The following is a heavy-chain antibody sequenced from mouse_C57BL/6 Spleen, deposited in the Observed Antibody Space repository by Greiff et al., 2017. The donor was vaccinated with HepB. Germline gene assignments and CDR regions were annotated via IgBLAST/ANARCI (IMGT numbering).Heavy chain of an antibody. J-gene: IGHJ4*01. CDR2: LYPGSGNT. CDR3: ANYYGSSYDYAMDY. V-gene: IGHV1-66*01. Sequence: QVQLQQSGPELVKPGASVKISCKASGYSFTSYYIHWVKQRPGQGLEWIGWLYPGSGNTKYNEKFKGKATLTADTSSSTAYMQLSSLTSEDSAVYYCANYYGSSYDYAMDYWGQGTSVTVSS. CDR1: GYSFTSYY. D-gene: IGHD1-1*01.